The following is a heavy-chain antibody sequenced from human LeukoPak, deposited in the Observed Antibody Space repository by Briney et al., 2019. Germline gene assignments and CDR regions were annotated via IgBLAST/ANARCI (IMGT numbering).Heavy chain of an antibody. V-gene: IGHV3-53*01. Sequence: GGSLSLSCAASGFPVSSNNLGWVRKAPGRGLEWVSVIYSGGSTHYADSVKGRFTISRDNSKNTLYLQMNSLRAEDTAVYYCARDQGEYSEYAFDIWGQGTMVTVSS. CDR1: GFPVSSNN. CDR2: IYSGGST. D-gene: IGHD3-16*01. CDR3: ARDQGEYSEYAFDI. J-gene: IGHJ3*02.